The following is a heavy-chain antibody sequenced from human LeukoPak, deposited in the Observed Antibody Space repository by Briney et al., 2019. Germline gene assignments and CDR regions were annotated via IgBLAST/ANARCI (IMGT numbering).Heavy chain of an antibody. CDR1: GFTFSSYG. CDR3: AKDSSGWYPV. V-gene: IGHV3-30*18. Sequence: GGSLRLSCAASGFTFSSYGMHWVRQAPGKGLEWVAVISYDGSSKYYADSVKGRFTISRDNSKNTLYLQMNSLRAEDTAVYYCAKDSSGWYPVWGQGTTVTVSS. J-gene: IGHJ6*02. D-gene: IGHD6-19*01. CDR2: ISYDGSSK.